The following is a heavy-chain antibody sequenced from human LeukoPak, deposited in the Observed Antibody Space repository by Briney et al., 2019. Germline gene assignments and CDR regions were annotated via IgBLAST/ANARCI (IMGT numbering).Heavy chain of an antibody. CDR2: ISSSSSYI. J-gene: IGHJ4*02. CDR3: ARVGAREFESSAGLGYDFWSGYYTRGYYFDY. D-gene: IGHD3-3*01. V-gene: IGHV3-21*01. CDR1: GFTFSSYS. Sequence: PGGSLRLSCAASGFTFSSYSMNWVRQAPGKGLEWVSSISSSSSYIYYADSVKGRFTISRDNAKNSLYLQMSSLRAEDTAVYYCARVGAREFESSAGLGYDFWSGYYTRGYYFDYWGQGTLVTVSS.